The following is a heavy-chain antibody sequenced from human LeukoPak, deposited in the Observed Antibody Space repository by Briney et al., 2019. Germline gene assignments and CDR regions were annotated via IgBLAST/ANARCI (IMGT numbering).Heavy chain of an antibody. D-gene: IGHD1-20*01. CDR1: GFTFRNSA. J-gene: IGHJ4*02. CDR2: IGGHVHST. V-gene: IGHV3-23*01. Sequence: GGSLRLSCAASGFTFRNSAMSWVRQAPGTGLEWVSSIGGHVHSTYYADSVIGRFTISRDDSKNTLYLQMNSLRAGDTAIYYCANHRTPDRYHWNYFDFWGQGTLVTVSS. CDR3: ANHRTPDRYHWNYFDF.